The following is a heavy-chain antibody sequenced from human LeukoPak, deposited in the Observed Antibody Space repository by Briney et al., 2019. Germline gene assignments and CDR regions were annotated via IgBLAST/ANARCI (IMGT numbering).Heavy chain of an antibody. D-gene: IGHD2-21*01. CDR1: GFTFTTYT. V-gene: IGHV3-64*01. CDR3: TRERAYYYFDY. Sequence: GGSLRLSCEASGFTFTTYTIHWVRQAPGKGLEYVSAVVGNGGTTYYANSVKGRFTISRDNSKNTVYLQMGSLRAEDTAMYYCTRERAYYYFDYWGQGALATVSS. J-gene: IGHJ4*02. CDR2: VVGNGGTT.